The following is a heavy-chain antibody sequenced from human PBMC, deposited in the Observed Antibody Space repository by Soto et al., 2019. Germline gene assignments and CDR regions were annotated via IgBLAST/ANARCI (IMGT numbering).Heavy chain of an antibody. D-gene: IGHD2-15*01. CDR2: IYYSGST. J-gene: IGHJ4*02. CDR3: ARDPRPPYCSGGSCYRY. Sequence: SETLSLTCTVSGGSISSGDYYWSWIRQPPGKGLEWIGYIYYSGSTYYNPSLKSRVTISVDTSKNQFSLKLSSVTAADTAVYYCARDPRPPYCSGGSCYRYWGQGTLVTVSS. V-gene: IGHV4-30-4*01. CDR1: GGSISSGDYY.